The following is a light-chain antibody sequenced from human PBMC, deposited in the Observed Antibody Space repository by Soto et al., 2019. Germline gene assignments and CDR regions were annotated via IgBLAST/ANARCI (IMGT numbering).Light chain of an antibody. Sequence: QSVLTQPASVSGSPGQSITISCTGTSSDVGGYNYVSWYQQHPGKAPKLMIYEVSNRPSGVSDRFSGSKSGNTASLTISGLQAEDEGDYYCTSWGIVGHGRKVTAL. J-gene: IGLJ1*01. CDR3: TSWGI. V-gene: IGLV2-14*01. CDR2: EVS. CDR1: SSDVGGYNY.